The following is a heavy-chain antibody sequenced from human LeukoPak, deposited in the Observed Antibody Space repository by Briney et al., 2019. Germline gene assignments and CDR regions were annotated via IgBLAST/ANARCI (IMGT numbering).Heavy chain of an antibody. CDR1: GGSISSSSYY. CDR3: ARSRPSYYDILTGYYDFDY. V-gene: IGHV4-39*01. D-gene: IGHD3-9*01. Sequence: SETLSPTCTVSGGSISSSSYYWGWIRQPPGKGLEWIGSIYYSGSTYYNPSLKSRVTISVDTSKNQFSLKLSSVTAADTAVYYCARSRPSYYDILTGYYDFDYWGQGTLVTVSS. CDR2: IYYSGST. J-gene: IGHJ4*02.